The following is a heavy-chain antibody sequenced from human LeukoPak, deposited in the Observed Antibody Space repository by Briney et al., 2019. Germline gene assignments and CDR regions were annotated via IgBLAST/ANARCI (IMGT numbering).Heavy chain of an antibody. Sequence: ASVTVSYKASGYTFINFAINWGRQAPGQRPEWMGWINAGNGNTKYSQKFQGRVTITRDTSASTAYMELSSLTSEDTAVYYCARGPRAAADDYWGQGTLVTVSS. V-gene: IGHV1-3*01. D-gene: IGHD6-13*01. CDR1: GYTFINFA. CDR3: ARGPRAAADDY. CDR2: INAGNGNT. J-gene: IGHJ4*02.